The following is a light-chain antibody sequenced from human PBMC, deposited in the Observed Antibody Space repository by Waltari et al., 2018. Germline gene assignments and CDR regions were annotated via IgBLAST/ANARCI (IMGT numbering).Light chain of an antibody. CDR2: DVD. CDR1: NSDVGASNY. CDR3: CSYAGRYTSV. Sequence: QSALTQPRPVSGPPGQSVTPSSTGTNSDVGASNYVSWYQHRPGTAPNLVIYDVDKRPSGVPDRFSGSKAGNTASLTISGLQTDDEADYYCCSYAGRYTSVFGGGTKVTVL. J-gene: IGLJ2*01. V-gene: IGLV2-11*01.